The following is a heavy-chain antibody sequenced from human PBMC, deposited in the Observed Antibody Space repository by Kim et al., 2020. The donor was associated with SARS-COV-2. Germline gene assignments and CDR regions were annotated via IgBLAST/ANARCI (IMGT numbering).Heavy chain of an antibody. CDR3: AAVGTPLWIQLWNFDY. J-gene: IGHJ4*02. CDR2: IVVGSGNT. V-gene: IGHV1-58*01. D-gene: IGHD5-18*01. Sequence: SVKVSCKASGFTFTSSAVQWVRQARGQRLEWIGWIVVGSGNTNYAQKFQERVTITRDMSTSTAYMELSSLRSEDTAVYYCAAVGTPLWIQLWNFDYWGQGTLVTVSS. CDR1: GFTFTSSA.